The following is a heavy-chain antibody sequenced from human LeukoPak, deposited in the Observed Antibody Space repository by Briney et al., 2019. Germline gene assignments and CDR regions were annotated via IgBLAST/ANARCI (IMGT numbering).Heavy chain of an antibody. CDR1: GFTFSSYA. V-gene: IGHV3-30-3*01. D-gene: IGHD6-19*01. CDR2: ISYDGSNK. CDR3: ARDLGGWRTFDY. J-gene: IGHJ4*02. Sequence: GGSLRLSGAASGFTFSSYAMHWVRQAPGKGLEWVAVISYDGSNKYYADSVKGRFTISRDNSMNTLYLQMNSLRAEDTAVYYCARDLGGWRTFDYWGQGTLVTVSS.